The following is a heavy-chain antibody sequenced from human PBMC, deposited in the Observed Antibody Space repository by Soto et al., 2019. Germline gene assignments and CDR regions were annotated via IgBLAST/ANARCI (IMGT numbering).Heavy chain of an antibody. CDR2: INHSGST. CDR1: GDSIIRSYW. CDR3: ARDKITGLFDY. D-gene: IGHD2-8*02. Sequence: SETLSLTCAVSGDSIIRSYWWSLVRQLPGKGLEWIGEINHSGSTNYNPSLKSRVTISVDTSKNQFSLKLTSVTAADTAVYYCARDKITGLFDYWGQGTLVTVS. J-gene: IGHJ4*02. V-gene: IGHV4-4*02.